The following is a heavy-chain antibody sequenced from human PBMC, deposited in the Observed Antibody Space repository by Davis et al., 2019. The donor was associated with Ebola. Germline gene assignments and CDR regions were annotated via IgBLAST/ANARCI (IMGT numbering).Heavy chain of an antibody. D-gene: IGHD4-17*01. CDR3: AKESHYGDLEYFQH. CDR1: GFTFSSYA. J-gene: IGHJ1*01. CDR2: ISGSGGST. V-gene: IGHV3-23*01. Sequence: GESLKISCAASGFTFSSYAMSWVRQAPGKGLEWVSAISGSGGSTYYADSVKGRFTISRDNSKNTLYLQMNSLRAEDTAVYYCAKESHYGDLEYFQHWGQGTLVTVSS.